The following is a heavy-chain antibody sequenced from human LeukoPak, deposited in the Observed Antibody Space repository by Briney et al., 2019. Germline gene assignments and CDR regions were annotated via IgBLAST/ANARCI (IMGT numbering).Heavy chain of an antibody. CDR3: ARALDYYDSSGYYSYYYYMDV. V-gene: IGHV4-38-2*02. CDR1: GYSISSGHY. Sequence: SGTLSLTCTVSGYSISSGHYWGWIRPPPGKGLEVIGSFYHSGTTYYNPSLKSRVTISVDTSKNQFSLKLSSVTAADTAVYYCARALDYYDSSGYYSYYYYMDVWAKGPRSPSP. J-gene: IGHJ6*03. D-gene: IGHD3-22*01. CDR2: FYHSGTT.